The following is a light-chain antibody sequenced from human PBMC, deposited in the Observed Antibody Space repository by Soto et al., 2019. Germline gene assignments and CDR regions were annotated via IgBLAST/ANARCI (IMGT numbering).Light chain of an antibody. CDR3: QQYVSSPWA. CDR1: QSVTNSF. Sequence: EIVLAQSPGTLSLSPGERATLSCRASQSVTNSFLAWYQQKPGQAPRLLIYGASRRATGIPDSFTGSGSGTDFTLTISRLEPEDFAVYYCQQYVSSPWAFGQGTKVDIK. CDR2: GAS. J-gene: IGKJ1*01. V-gene: IGKV3-20*01.